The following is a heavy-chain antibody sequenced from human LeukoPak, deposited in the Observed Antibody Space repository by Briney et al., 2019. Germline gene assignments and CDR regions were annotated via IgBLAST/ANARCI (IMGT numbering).Heavy chain of an antibody. J-gene: IGHJ4*02. CDR3: AKVRWGSDNALDS. CDR2: IKQDGNEK. D-gene: IGHD3-16*01. Sequence: GGSLRLSCAASGFLLSSYWMSWVRQAPGKGLEWVANIKQDGNEKYHVDSVKGRFTISRDNAKNSLYLQMNSLRAEDTAVYYCAKVRWGSDNALDSWGQGTLVTGSS. CDR1: GFLLSSYW. V-gene: IGHV3-7*01.